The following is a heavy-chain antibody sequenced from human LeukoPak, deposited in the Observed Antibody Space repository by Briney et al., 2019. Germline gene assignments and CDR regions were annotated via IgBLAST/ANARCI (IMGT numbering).Heavy chain of an antibody. D-gene: IGHD3-10*01. Sequence: PGGSLRLSCAGSGFTFRNYWMGWVRQPPGKGLEWVANIRQDGGDNHYVDSVKGRFTISRDNARNSLSLQMNSLRAEDTVVYYCTKWSTSGSYYTEWGQGTLVIVSS. V-gene: IGHV3-7*01. CDR3: TKWSTSGSYYTE. CDR2: IRQDGGDN. CDR1: GFTFRNYW. J-gene: IGHJ4*02.